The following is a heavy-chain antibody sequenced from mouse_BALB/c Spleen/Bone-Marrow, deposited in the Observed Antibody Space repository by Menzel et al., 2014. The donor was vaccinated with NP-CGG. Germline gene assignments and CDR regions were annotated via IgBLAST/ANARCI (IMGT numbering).Heavy chain of an antibody. V-gene: IGHV14-3*02. J-gene: IGHJ3*01. CDR3: APYYYGSSLFAY. CDR1: GFNIKDTY. CDR2: IDPANGNT. D-gene: IGHD1-1*01. Sequence: EVQLVESGAELVKPGDSVKLSCTASGFNIKDTYMHWVKQRPEQGLEWIGRIDPANGNTKYDPKFQGKATITADTSSNTAYLQLGSLTSEDTAVYYCAPYYYGSSLFAYWGQGTLVTVSA.